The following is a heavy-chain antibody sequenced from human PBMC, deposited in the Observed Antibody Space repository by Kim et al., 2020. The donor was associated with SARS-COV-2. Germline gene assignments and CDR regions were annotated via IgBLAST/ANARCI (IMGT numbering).Heavy chain of an antibody. CDR1: GYSFTSYW. J-gene: IGHJ4*02. D-gene: IGHD3-10*01. CDR3: ARHISGGQILEGPDD. Sequence: GESLKISCKASGYSFTSYWIGWVRQMPGKGLEWVGIIYPGDTDTRYSTSFRGQVTISAYKSLSTAYLQWSSLKASDNAMDYCARHISGGQILEGPDDWGQGTLVTVSS. V-gene: IGHV5-51*01. CDR2: IYPGDTDT.